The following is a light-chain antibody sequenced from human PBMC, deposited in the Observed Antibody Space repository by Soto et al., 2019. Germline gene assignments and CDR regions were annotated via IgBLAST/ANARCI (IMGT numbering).Light chain of an antibody. V-gene: IGKV3-20*01. CDR2: GAS. CDR3: QQYGSSPPEVT. J-gene: IGKJ4*01. Sequence: EIVMTQSPVTLSVSPGERATLSCRSSQSAGNFLAWYQQKPGQAPRLLIYGASSRATGIPDRFSGSGSGTDFTLTISRLEPEDFAVYYCQQYGSSPPEVTFGGGTKVDIK. CDR1: QSAGNF.